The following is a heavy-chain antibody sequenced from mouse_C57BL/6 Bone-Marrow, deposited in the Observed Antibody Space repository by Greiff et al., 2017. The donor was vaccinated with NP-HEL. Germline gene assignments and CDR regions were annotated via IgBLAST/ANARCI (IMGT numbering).Heavy chain of an antibody. CDR2: ISSGGDYI. V-gene: IGHV5-9-1*02. D-gene: IGHD4-1*01. Sequence: EVQLVESGEGLVKPGGSLKLSCAASGFTFSSYAMSWVRQTPEKRLEWVAYISSGGDYIYYADTVKGRFTISRDNARNTLYLQMSSLKSEDTAMYYCTREGANWDLYWYFDVWGTGTTVTVSS. CDR3: TREGANWDLYWYFDV. J-gene: IGHJ1*03. CDR1: GFTFSSYA.